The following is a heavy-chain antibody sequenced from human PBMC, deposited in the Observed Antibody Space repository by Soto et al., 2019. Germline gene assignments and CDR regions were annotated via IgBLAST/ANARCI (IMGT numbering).Heavy chain of an antibody. Sequence: GGSLRLSCAASGFTFNSYEMNWVRQAPGKGLEWVSYISSSGSTIYYADSVKGRFTISRDNAKNSLYLQMNSLRAEDTAVYYCARDGPYFDYWGQGTLVTVSS. CDR1: GFTFNSYE. CDR2: ISSSGSTI. J-gene: IGHJ4*02. V-gene: IGHV3-48*03. CDR3: ARDGPYFDY.